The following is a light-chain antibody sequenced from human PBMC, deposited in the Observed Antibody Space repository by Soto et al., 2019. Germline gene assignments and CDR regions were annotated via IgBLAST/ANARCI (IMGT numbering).Light chain of an antibody. V-gene: IGKV1-13*02. CDR2: DAS. Sequence: AIRLTQSPSSLSASVGDRVTITCRASQGISSALAWYQQKPGKAPKLLIYDASSLESGVPSRFSGSGSGTDFTLTISSLQPEDFATYYCQQFNSYLLTFGQGTRLEIK. J-gene: IGKJ5*01. CDR1: QGISSA. CDR3: QQFNSYLLT.